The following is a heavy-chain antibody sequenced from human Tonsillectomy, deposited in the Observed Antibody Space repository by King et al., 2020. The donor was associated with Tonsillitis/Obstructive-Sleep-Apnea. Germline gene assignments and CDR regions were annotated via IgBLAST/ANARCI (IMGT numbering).Heavy chain of an antibody. CDR3: ARDDVVGRYIDS. CDR1: GYTFSRYY. Sequence: QLVQSGAEVKTPGASLKVSCKASGYTFSRYYIHWVRQARGQGLELMGIINPTTGITTYAQKFQGRVTMTTDTSASTVYLQLSSLRSEDTAVYYCARDDVVGRYIDSWGQGTLVTVSS. J-gene: IGHJ4*02. D-gene: IGHD1-14*01. CDR2: INPTTGIT. V-gene: IGHV1-46*01.